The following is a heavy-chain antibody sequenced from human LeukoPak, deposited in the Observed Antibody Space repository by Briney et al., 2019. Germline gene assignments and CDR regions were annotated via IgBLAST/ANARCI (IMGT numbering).Heavy chain of an antibody. CDR3: ARGRAVVAASDSWFDP. CDR2: IKQDGSEK. D-gene: IGHD2-15*01. J-gene: IGHJ5*02. V-gene: IGHV3-7*01. Sequence: GGSLRLSCAASGFTFSSYWMSWVRQAPGKGLEWVANIKQDGSEKYYVDSVKGRFTISRDNAKNSLYLQMNNLRAADTAMYYCARGRAVVAASDSWFDPWGQGTLVTVSS. CDR1: GFTFSSYW.